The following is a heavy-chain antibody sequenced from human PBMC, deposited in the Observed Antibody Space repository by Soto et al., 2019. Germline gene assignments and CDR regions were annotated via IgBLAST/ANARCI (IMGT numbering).Heavy chain of an antibody. CDR1: GGTFSSYA. Sequence: SVKVSCKASGGTFSSYAISWVRQAPGQGLEWMGGIIPIFGTANYAQKFQGRVTITADESTSTAYMELSSLRSEDTAVYYCARGYYYDSSGYYEYAFDIWGPGTMVTVSS. J-gene: IGHJ3*02. V-gene: IGHV1-69*13. CDR2: IIPIFGTA. CDR3: ARGYYYDSSGYYEYAFDI. D-gene: IGHD3-22*01.